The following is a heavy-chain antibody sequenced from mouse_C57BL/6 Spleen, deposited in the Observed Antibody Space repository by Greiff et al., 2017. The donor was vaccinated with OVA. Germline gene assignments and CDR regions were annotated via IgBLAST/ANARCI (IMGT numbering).Heavy chain of an antibody. J-gene: IGHJ3*01. CDR1: GYSITSGYY. V-gene: IGHV3-6*01. CDR2: ISYDGSN. CDR3: ARDRNFGGFAY. D-gene: IGHD3-1*01. Sequence: VQLQQSGPGLVKPSQSLSLTCSVTGYSITSGYYWNWIRQFPGNKLEWMGYISYDGSNNYNPSLKNRISITRDTSKNQFFLKLNSVTTEDTATYYCARDRNFGGFAYWGQGTLVTVSA.